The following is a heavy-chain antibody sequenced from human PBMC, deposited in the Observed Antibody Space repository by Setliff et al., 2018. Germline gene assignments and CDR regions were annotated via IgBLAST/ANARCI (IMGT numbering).Heavy chain of an antibody. D-gene: IGHD2-8*01. J-gene: IGHJ1*01. CDR2: ISVHSGNT. V-gene: IGHV1-18*01. CDR3: SRLVRYCTTTTCQTLSGGEH. Sequence: ASVKVSCKASGYTFTNYGIAWVRQAPGQGLEWMGWISVHSGNTFYAPKFQGRVAMTTDTSTDTAYLDLRSLRSDDTAVYYCSRLVRYCTTTTCQTLSGGEHWGPGTLVTVSS. CDR1: GYTFTNYG.